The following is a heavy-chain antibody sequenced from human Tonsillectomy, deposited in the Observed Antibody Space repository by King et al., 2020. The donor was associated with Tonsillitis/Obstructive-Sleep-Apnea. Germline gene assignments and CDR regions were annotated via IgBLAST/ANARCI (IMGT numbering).Heavy chain of an antibody. Sequence: QLQESGPGLVKPSETLSLTCTVSGCSISSYYWSWIRQPPGKGLEWIGYIYYSGSTNYNPSLKSRVTISVDTSKNQFSLKLSSVTAADTAVYYCARDNGAAAGVLGYYYMDVWGKGTTVTVSS. V-gene: IGHV4-59*01. D-gene: IGHD6-13*01. CDR3: ARDNGAAAGVLGYYYMDV. CDR2: IYYSGST. J-gene: IGHJ6*03. CDR1: GCSISSYY.